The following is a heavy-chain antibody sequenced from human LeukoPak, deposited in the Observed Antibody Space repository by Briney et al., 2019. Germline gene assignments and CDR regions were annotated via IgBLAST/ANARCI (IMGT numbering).Heavy chain of an antibody. CDR2: INHSGST. CDR1: GGSFSGYY. J-gene: IGHJ4*02. D-gene: IGHD4-11*01. V-gene: IGHV4-34*01. CDR3: ARESAYSKLLDY. Sequence: SETLSLTCAVYGGSFSGYYWSWIRQPPGKGLEWIGEINHSGSTNYNPSLKSRVTISVDTSKNQFSLKLSSVTAADTAVYYCARESAYSKLLDYWGQGTLVTVSS.